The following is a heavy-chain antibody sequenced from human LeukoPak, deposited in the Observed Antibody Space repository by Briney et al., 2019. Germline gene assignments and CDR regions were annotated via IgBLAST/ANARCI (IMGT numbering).Heavy chain of an antibody. CDR3: AKDYYYDSSGYYYV. CDR2: FGGSGGST. CDR1: GFTFSTYA. V-gene: IGHV3-23*01. D-gene: IGHD3-22*01. Sequence: GGSLRLSCAASGFTFSTYAMSWVRQAPGKGLEWVSHFGGSGGSTYYADSVKGRFTISRDNSKNTLYLQMNSLRAEDTAVYYCAKDYYYDSSGYYYVWGQGTLVTVSS. J-gene: IGHJ4*02.